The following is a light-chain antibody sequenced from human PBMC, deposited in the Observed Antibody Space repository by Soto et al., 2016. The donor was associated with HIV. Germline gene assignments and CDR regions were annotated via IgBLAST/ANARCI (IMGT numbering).Light chain of an antibody. CDR3: QKYNSAPET. J-gene: IGKJ1*01. CDR1: QAISKY. V-gene: IGKV1-27*01. CDR2: AAS. Sequence: DIQMTQSPSSLSASVGDRVTITCRASQAISKYLAWFQHKPGRVPQLLIYAASTLHSGVPSRFSGSGSGTVFTLTISSLQPEDVATYYCQKYNSAPETFGQGTKVEIK.